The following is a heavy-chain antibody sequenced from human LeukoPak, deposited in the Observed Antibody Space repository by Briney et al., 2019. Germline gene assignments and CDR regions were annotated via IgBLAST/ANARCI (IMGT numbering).Heavy chain of an antibody. V-gene: IGHV3-53*01. Sequence: PGGSLRLSCAASGFTVSNNYMSWVRQAPGKGLEWVSVIYSGGSTYYADSVKGRFTISRDNSENTLFLQMNSLRAEDTAVYYCARGSAASGFDPWGQGTLVTVSS. CDR3: ARGSAASGFDP. D-gene: IGHD6-13*01. J-gene: IGHJ5*02. CDR2: IYSGGST. CDR1: GFTVSNNY.